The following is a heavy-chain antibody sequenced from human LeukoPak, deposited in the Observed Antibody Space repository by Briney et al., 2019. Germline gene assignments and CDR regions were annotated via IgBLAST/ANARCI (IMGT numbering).Heavy chain of an antibody. V-gene: IGHV3-9*01. CDR2: ISWNSGSI. J-gene: IGHJ4*02. D-gene: IGHD2-8*01. CDR1: GFTLDDYA. CDR3: AKDQLGYCTNGVCYIFDY. Sequence: PGRSLRLSCAASGFTLDDYAMHWGRQAPGKGLGWVSGISWNSGSIGYADSVKGRFTLSRDNAKNSLYLQMNSLRAEDTALYYCAKDQLGYCTNGVCYIFDYWGQGTLVTVSS.